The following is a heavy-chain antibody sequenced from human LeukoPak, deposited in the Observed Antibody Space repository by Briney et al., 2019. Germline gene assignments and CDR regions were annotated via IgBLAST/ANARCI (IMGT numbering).Heavy chain of an antibody. J-gene: IGHJ4*02. D-gene: IGHD5-12*01. CDR2: IFPGDSDT. CDR3: VRRYSGYGDY. Sequence: GESLKISCKASGYSFTTYEIGWGRQMPGKGPGWVGIIFPGDSDTRYSPSFRVQVTISADKSISTAYLQWSSLKASDAAMYYCVRRYSGYGDYWGQGTLVTVSS. V-gene: IGHV5-51*01. CDR1: GYSFTTYE.